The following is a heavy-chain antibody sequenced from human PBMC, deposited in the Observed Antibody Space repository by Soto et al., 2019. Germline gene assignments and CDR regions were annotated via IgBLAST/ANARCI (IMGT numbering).Heavy chain of an antibody. CDR3: AREIVTAGGNNYFDP. CDR1: GGTVASSHW. J-gene: IGHJ5*02. CDR2: VYHTGDT. Sequence: SETLSLTFGVSGGTVASSHWWSWVRQSPGGGLEWIGNVYHTGDTNFNPSLQSRVTISVDKSNNQFSLRLNSLTAADTAVYFWAREIVTAGGNNYFDPWGPGTLVTVSS. D-gene: IGHD2-21*02. V-gene: IGHV4-4*02.